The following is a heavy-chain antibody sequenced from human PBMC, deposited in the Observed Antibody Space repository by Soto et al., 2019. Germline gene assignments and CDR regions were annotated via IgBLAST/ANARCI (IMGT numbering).Heavy chain of an antibody. CDR2: IYHSGSF. CDR1: WGSIGNAGDS. D-gene: IGHD2-15*01. V-gene: IGHV4-30-2*01. Sequence: LSLPYGVAWGSIGNAGDSWNWIRQPPGKGLEWIGYIYHSGSFFYNPSLKSRVTISVDSSNNQFSLRLNSVTAADTAVYYCTRGDCSGGSCYSPPPPNFDNWGQGALVTVS. J-gene: IGHJ4*02. CDR3: TRGDCSGGSCYSPPPPNFDN.